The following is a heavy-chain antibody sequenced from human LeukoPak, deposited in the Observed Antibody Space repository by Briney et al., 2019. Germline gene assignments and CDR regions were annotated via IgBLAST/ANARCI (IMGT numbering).Heavy chain of an antibody. D-gene: IGHD6-19*01. J-gene: IGHJ4*02. CDR2: INPNSGGT. V-gene: IGHV1-2*06. CDR3: ATDSSGSGSFDY. Sequence: ASVKVSCKASGYTFTGYYMHWVRQAPGQGLEWMGRINPNSGGTNYAQKCQGRVTMTEDTSTDTAYMELSSLRSEDTAVYYCATDSSGSGSFDYWGQGTLVTVSS. CDR1: GYTFTGYY.